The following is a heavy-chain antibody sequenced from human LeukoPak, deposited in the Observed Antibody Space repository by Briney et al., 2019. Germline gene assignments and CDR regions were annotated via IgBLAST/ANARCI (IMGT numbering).Heavy chain of an antibody. CDR2: ISAYNGNT. Sequence: GASVKVPCKAFGYTFTSYGIRWVRQAAGQGLEWMGWISAYNGNTNYAQKLQGRVTMTTDTSTSTAYMELRSLRSDDTAVYYCARDAYYYDSSGYYSPFDYWGQGTLVTVSS. D-gene: IGHD3-22*01. V-gene: IGHV1-18*01. CDR3: ARDAYYYDSSGYYSPFDY. CDR1: GYTFTSYG. J-gene: IGHJ4*02.